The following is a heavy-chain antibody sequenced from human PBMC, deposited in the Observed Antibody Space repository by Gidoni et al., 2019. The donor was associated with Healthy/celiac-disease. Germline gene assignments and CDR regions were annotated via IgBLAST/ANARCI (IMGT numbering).Heavy chain of an antibody. Sequence: QVQLVQSGAEVKKPGSAVKVSCKAAGGTFSSYAISWVRQAPGQGLEWMGGSIPILGTANYAQKFQGRVTITAAESTSTAYMELSSLRSEDTAVYCCASPRGPDAPDAFDIWGQGTMVTVSS. CDR2: SIPILGTA. D-gene: IGHD2-2*01. V-gene: IGHV1-69*01. CDR3: ASPRGPDAPDAFDI. J-gene: IGHJ3*02. CDR1: GGTFSSYA.